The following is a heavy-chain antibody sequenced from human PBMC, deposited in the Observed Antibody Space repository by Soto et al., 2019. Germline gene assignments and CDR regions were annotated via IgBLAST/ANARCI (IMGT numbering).Heavy chain of an antibody. J-gene: IGHJ4*02. CDR2: VSTTAGTT. CDR1: GFTFSNYA. CDR3: AKDRLAGGFDY. D-gene: IGHD3-16*01. Sequence: AGGSLRLSCAASGFTFSNYAMSWVRQAPGKGLEWVSLVSTTAGTTYHTDSVKGRFTISRDNSRNTVYLQMNSLRADDTAVYYCAKDRLAGGFDYWGQGTLVTVSS. V-gene: IGHV3-23*01.